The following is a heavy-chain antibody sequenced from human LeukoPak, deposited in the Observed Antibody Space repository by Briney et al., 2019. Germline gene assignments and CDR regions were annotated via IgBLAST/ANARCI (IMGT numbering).Heavy chain of an antibody. J-gene: IGHJ4*02. CDR1: GGSISSGGYS. V-gene: IGHV4-30-2*01. Sequence: SETLSLTCAVSGGSISSGGYSWSWIRQPPGKGLEWIGYIYHSGSTYYNPSLKSRVTISIDRSKNQFSLKLSSVTAADTAVYYCARGVAATDFFDYWGQGTLVTVSS. CDR2: IYHSGST. D-gene: IGHD2-15*01. CDR3: ARGVAATDFFDY.